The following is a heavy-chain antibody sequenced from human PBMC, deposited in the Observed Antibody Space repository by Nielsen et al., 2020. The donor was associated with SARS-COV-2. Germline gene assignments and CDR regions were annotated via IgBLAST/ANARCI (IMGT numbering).Heavy chain of an antibody. D-gene: IGHD2-15*01. CDR2: ISSSSSYI. Sequence: GESLKISCAASGFGFSSYTMNWVRQAPGKGLEWVSSISSSSSYIYYADSVKGRLTISRDNAKNSLYPQMNSLRAEDTAVYYCARETEGSGGYCSGGSCYSVRWFDPWGQGTLVTISS. J-gene: IGHJ5*02. CDR1: GFGFSSYT. CDR3: ARETEGSGGYCSGGSCYSVRWFDP. V-gene: IGHV3-21*01.